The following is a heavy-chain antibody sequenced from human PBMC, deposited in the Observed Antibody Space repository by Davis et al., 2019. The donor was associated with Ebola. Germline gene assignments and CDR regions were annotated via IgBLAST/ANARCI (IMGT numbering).Heavy chain of an antibody. CDR2: LGLSADT. CDR1: GFVFRNYV. D-gene: IGHD2-21*02. CDR3: VRDPALVVTGGGWFFGL. Sequence: GESLKISCAASGFVFRNYVMSWVRRAPGKGLEWVSTLGLSADTYYADSVKGRFTVSRDNAKNSLYLQMNSLRAEDTAVYYCVRDPALVVTGGGWFFGLWGRGTLVTVSS. V-gene: IGHV3-69-1*01. J-gene: IGHJ2*01.